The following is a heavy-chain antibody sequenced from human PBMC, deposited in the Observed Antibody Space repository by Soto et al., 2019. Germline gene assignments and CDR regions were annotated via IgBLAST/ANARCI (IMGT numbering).Heavy chain of an antibody. V-gene: IGHV1-3*01. CDR1: GYTFTSYA. CDR3: ARGPGGPDGPGDY. D-gene: IGHD2-15*01. Sequence: QVQLVQSGAEVKKPGASVKVSCKASGYTFTSYAMHWVRQAPGQRLEWMGWINAGNGNTKYSQKFKGRVTITRETSASTAYMELSSLRSEDTAVYYCARGPGGPDGPGDYWGQGTLVTVSS. CDR2: INAGNGNT. J-gene: IGHJ4*02.